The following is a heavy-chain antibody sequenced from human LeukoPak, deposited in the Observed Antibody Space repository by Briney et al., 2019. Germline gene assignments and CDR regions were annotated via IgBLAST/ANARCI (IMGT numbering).Heavy chain of an antibody. CDR3: ARDLVVVADQSWFDP. V-gene: IGHV1-2*02. CDR1: GYTFTSYG. Sequence: ASVKVSCKASGYTFTSYGISWVRQAPGQGLEWMGWINPNSGGTNYAQKFQGRVTMTRDTSISTAYMELSRLRSDDTAVYYCARDLVVVADQSWFDPWGQGTLVTVSS. CDR2: INPNSGGT. D-gene: IGHD2-15*01. J-gene: IGHJ5*02.